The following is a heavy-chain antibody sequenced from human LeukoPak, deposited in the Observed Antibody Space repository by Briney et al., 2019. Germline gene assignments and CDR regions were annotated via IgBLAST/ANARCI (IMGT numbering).Heavy chain of an antibody. D-gene: IGHD6-19*01. CDR1: GFTFRSYG. Sequence: GGSLRLSCAASGFTFRSYGMSWVRQAPGKGLEWVSYISSSGSTIYYADSVKGRFTISRDNAKNSLYLQMNSLRAEDTAVYYCASNRPYSSGWYTFDPWGQGTLVTVSS. CDR3: ASNRPYSSGWYTFDP. CDR2: ISSSGSTI. J-gene: IGHJ5*02. V-gene: IGHV3-48*04.